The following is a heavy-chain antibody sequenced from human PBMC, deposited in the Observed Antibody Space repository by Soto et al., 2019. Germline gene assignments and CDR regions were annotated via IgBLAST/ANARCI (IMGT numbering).Heavy chain of an antibody. CDR3: ARSTYQLLYWFDP. CDR2: MNPNSGNT. CDR1: GYTFTSYD. J-gene: IGHJ5*02. D-gene: IGHD2-2*01. V-gene: IGHV1-8*01. Sequence: ASVKVSCKASGYTFTSYDINWVRQATGQGLEWMGWMNPNSGNTGYAQKFQGRVTMTRNTSISTAYMELSSLRSEDTAVYYRARSTYQLLYWFDPWGQGTLVTVSS.